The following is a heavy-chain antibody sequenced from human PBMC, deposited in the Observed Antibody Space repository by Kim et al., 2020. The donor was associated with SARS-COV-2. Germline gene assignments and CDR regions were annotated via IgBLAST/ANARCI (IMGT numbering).Heavy chain of an antibody. J-gene: IGHJ6*02. CDR3: ARDGVLRFLEWLLETYYYYGMDV. V-gene: IGHV3-30*04. Sequence: GSLRLSCAASGFTFSSYAMHWVRQAPGKGLEWVAVLSYDGSNKYYADSVKGRFTISRDNSKNTLYLQMNSLRAEDKAVYYYARDGVLRFLEWLLETYYYYGMDVWGQRTTVTVSS. D-gene: IGHD3-3*01. CDR2: LSYDGSNK. CDR1: GFTFSSYA.